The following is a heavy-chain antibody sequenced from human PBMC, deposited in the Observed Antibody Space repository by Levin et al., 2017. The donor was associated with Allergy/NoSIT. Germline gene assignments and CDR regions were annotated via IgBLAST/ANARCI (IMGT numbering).Heavy chain of an antibody. CDR2: IFSNEKK. CDR3: GRIPNYYDSSAYNYFLPWAVDI. J-gene: IGHJ3*02. CDR1: GFSLSNTRMG. Sequence: SGPTLVRPTETLTLTCTVSGFSLSNTRMGVSWIRQPPGKALEWLAHIFSNEKKSFSTSLKSRLTISKDTSTSQVVLTMPNMEPVDSATYYCGRIPNYYDSSAYNYFLPWAVDIWGQGTTVTVSS. D-gene: IGHD3-22*01. V-gene: IGHV2-26*01.